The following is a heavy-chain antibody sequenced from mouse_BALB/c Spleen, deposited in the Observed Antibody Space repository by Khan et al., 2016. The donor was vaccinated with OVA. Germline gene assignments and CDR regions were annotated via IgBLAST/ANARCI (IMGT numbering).Heavy chain of an antibody. CDR3: AREEALYYFDD. V-gene: IGHV1S132*01. D-gene: IGHD3-2*02. CDR1: GYIFTSYW. J-gene: IGHJ2*01. Sequence: VQLQESGAELVRPGTSVRLSCKTSGYIFTSYWIHWVKQRSGQGLEWIARIYPGTDNTYYNEKFKDKATLTADKSSSTAYLQLSSLKSEDSAVFFCAREEALYYFDDWGQGTTLTVSS. CDR2: IYPGTDNT.